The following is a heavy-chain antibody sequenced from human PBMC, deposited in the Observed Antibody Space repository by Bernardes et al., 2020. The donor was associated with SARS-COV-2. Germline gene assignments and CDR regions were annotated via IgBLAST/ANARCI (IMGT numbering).Heavy chain of an antibody. J-gene: IGHJ4*02. CDR3: ARVDYDFWSGYSSPFDY. D-gene: IGHD3-3*01. CDR1: GYTFTGYY. Sequence: ASVKVSCKASGYTFTGYYMHWVRQAPGQGLEWMGWINPNSGGTNYAQKFQGRVTMTRDTSISTAYMELSRLRSDDTAVYYCARVDYDFWSGYSSPFDYWGQGTLVTVSS. CDR2: INPNSGGT. V-gene: IGHV1-2*02.